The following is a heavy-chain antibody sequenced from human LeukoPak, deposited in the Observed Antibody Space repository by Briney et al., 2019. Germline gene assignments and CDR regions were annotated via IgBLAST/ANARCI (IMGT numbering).Heavy chain of an antibody. CDR3: ASSTYYDFWSGYFA. CDR1: GDSISSYY. CDR2: IYTSGST. Sequence: ASETLSLTCTVSGDSISSYYWSWIRQPAGKGLEWIGRIYTSGSTNYNPSLKSRVTMSVDTSKNQFSLKLSSVTAADTAVYYCASSTYYDFWSGYFAWGQGTLVTVSS. J-gene: IGHJ5*02. V-gene: IGHV4-4*07. D-gene: IGHD3-3*01.